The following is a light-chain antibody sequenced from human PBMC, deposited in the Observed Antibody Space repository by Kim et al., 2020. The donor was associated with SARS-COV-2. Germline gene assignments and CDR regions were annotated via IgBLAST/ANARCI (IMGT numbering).Light chain of an antibody. J-gene: IGLJ2*01. CDR1: SLRSYY. V-gene: IGLV3-19*01. CDR2: GKT. CDR3: NSRDSNDNVV. Sequence: VALGQTVSITCQGDSLRSYYPTWYQQKPGQAPILVIYGKTNRPSGIPDRFSGSSSGNTASLTITGTQAGDEADYYCNSRDSNDNVVFGGGTKLTVL.